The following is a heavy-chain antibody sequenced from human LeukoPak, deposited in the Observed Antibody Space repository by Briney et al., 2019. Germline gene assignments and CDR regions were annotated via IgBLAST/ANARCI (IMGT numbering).Heavy chain of an antibody. CDR1: GFTFSNYE. Sequence: GGSLRLSCAASGFTFSNYEMNWVRQAPGKGLEWVSYTSGSGSPIHYADSVKGRFTISRDNAKTSLYLQMNSLRVEDTAVYYCAREYCTSNSCYFDYWGQGTLVTVSS. V-gene: IGHV3-48*03. J-gene: IGHJ4*02. D-gene: IGHD2-2*01. CDR3: AREYCTSNSCYFDY. CDR2: TSGSGSPI.